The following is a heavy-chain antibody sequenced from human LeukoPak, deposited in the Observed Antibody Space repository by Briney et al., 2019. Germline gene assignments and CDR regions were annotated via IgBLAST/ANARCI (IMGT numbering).Heavy chain of an antibody. Sequence: SQTLSLTCTVSGGSISSGGYYWSWIRQHPGKGLEWIGYIYYGGSTYYNPSLKSRVTISVDTSKNQFSLKLSSVTAADTAVYYCARVLPKGVTTWYYFDYWGQGTLVTVSS. CDR1: GGSISSGGYY. D-gene: IGHD1-1*01. J-gene: IGHJ4*02. CDR3: ARVLPKGVTTWYYFDY. CDR2: IYYGGST. V-gene: IGHV4-31*03.